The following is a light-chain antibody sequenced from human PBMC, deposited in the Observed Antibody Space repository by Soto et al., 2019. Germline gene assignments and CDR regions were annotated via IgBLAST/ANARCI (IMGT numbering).Light chain of an antibody. J-gene: IGKJ4*01. Sequence: IVMTQSPVTLSVSPCEIVTLACRASQSVGNNLAWHQQKPVQAPRLLIYGASTRATGFPARFSGSGSGTEFTLTISSLQPEDFATYYCQQINSFPLTFGGGTKVDIK. V-gene: IGKV3-15*01. CDR1: QSVGNN. CDR2: GAS. CDR3: QQINSFPLT.